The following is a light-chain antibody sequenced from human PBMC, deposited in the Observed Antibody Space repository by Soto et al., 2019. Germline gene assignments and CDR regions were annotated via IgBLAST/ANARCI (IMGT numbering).Light chain of an antibody. CDR2: EVS. Sequence: QSVLTQPASMSGSPGQSITISCTGTSSDVGSYYLVSWYQQHPGKAPKLMIYEVSKRPSGVSNRFSGSKSGNTASLTISGLQAEDEADYYCCSYAGLSSVFGGGTKLTVL. CDR1: SSDVGSYYL. V-gene: IGLV2-23*02. CDR3: CSYAGLSSV. J-gene: IGLJ3*02.